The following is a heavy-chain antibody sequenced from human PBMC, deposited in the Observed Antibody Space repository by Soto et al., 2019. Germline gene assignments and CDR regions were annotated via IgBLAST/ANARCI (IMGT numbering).Heavy chain of an antibody. V-gene: IGHV4-4*07. CDR1: GDSMTKYY. CDR2: IYTSGST. J-gene: IGHJ4*02. Sequence: QVQLQESGPGLVKPSETLSLTCTVSGDSMTKYYWSWIRQPAGKGLEWIGRIYTSGSTNYNPSLKGPVTMSIDTSNNHFSLKLKSVTAADTAVYYCARTVGAAYYFDFWGQGALVTVSS. D-gene: IGHD1-26*01. CDR3: ARTVGAAYYFDF.